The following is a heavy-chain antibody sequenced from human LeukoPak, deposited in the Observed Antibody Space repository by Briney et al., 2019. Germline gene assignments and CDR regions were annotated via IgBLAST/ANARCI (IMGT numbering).Heavy chain of an antibody. CDR3: ARVLVVVAATAIWFDP. CDR2: IYCRGST. V-gene: IGHV4-59*01. D-gene: IGHD2-15*01. J-gene: IGHJ5*02. Sequence: SETLSLTCTVSGGSFSSYYWNWIRQPPGKGLEWVGCIYCRGSTNGKPSLKSRVTISVDTTKNQFSLKLSSVTAADTAVYYCARVLVVVAATAIWFDPWSQGTLVTVSS. CDR1: GGSFSSYY.